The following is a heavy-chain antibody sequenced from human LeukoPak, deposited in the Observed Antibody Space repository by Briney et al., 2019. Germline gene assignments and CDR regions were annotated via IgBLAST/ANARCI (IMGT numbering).Heavy chain of an antibody. D-gene: IGHD3-10*01. CDR3: ARSGRGHVYGFFDY. CDR1: GYTFTGYY. CDR2: VNTHTGAT. J-gene: IGHJ4*02. V-gene: IGHV1-2*02. Sequence: ASVKVFCKASGYTFTGYYMHWVRQAPGQGLEWMGWVNTHTGATNYAQKFQGAVTMTRDTSISTAYMELSRPRSDDTAMYYCARSGRGHVYGFFDYWGQGTLVTVSS.